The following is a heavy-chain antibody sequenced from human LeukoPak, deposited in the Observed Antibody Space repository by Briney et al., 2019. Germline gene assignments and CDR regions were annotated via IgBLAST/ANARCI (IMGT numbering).Heavy chain of an antibody. Sequence: PGGSLRLSCAASGFTVSSSYMSWVRQPPGKGLEWVSVIYSAGSTYYADSVKGRFTISRDNSKSTLSLQMNSLRAEDTAVYYCARELKDYPGAFDIWGQGTMVTVS. CDR1: GFTVSSSY. J-gene: IGHJ3*02. V-gene: IGHV3-53*01. CDR2: IYSAGST. CDR3: ARELKDYPGAFDI. D-gene: IGHD3-10*01.